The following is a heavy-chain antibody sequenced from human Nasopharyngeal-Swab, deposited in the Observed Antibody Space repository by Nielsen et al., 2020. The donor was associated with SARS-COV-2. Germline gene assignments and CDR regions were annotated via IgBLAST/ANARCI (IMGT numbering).Heavy chain of an antibody. CDR1: GYAFTKYA. J-gene: IGHJ4*02. V-gene: IGHV7-4-1*02. CDR2: INTNTGTP. CDR3: ARGRGSSGYYPTDY. D-gene: IGHD3-22*01. Sequence: ASVKVSCKASGYAFTKYAMNWVRQAPAQGLEWMGWINTNTGTPTYAQGFTGRFVFSLDTSVSTAYLQISSLKPEDTGVYYCARGRGSSGYYPTDYWGQGTLVTVSS.